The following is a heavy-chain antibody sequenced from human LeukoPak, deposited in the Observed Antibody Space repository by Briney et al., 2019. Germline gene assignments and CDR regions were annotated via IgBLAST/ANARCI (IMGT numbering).Heavy chain of an antibody. D-gene: IGHD3-10*01. CDR3: ARDLYYYGSGTPPDY. CDR1: GFTFSSYA. CDR2: ISYDGSNK. V-gene: IGHV3-30-3*01. J-gene: IGHJ4*02. Sequence: GRSLRLSCAASGFTFSSYAMHWVRQAPGKGLEWVAVISYDGSNKYYADSVKGRFTISRDNSKNTLYLQMNSLGAEDTAVYYCARDLYYYGSGTPPDYWGQGTLVTVSS.